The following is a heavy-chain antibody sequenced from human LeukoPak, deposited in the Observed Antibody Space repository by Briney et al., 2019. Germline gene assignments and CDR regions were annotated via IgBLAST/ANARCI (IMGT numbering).Heavy chain of an antibody. V-gene: IGHV4-59*01. CDR1: GGSISSYY. CDR3: ARTYYYDSSGYYPLYYFDY. CDR2: IYYSGST. D-gene: IGHD3-22*01. J-gene: IGHJ4*02. Sequence: SETLSLTCTVSGGSISSYYWSWIRQPPGKGLEWIGYIYYSGSTNYNPSLKSRVTISVDTSKNQFSLKLSSVTAADTAVYYCARTYYYDSSGYYPLYYFDYWGQGTLVTVSS.